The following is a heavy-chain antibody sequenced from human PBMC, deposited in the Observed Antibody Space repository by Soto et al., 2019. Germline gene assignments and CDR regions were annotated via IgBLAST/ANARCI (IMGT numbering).Heavy chain of an antibody. CDR1: GFTVSYNY. D-gene: IGHD3-10*01. V-gene: IGHV3-53*01. Sequence: EVQLVECGGGLIQPGGSLRLSCAVSGFTVSYNYMNWVRQAPGKGLEWVSVIYRGGDTFYADSVKGRFTISRDNSKNTLYLQMNRLRAEDTAVYYCARGMYGSGSYYIGDAFDMWGQGTMVTVSS. CDR2: IYRGGDT. CDR3: ARGMYGSGSYYIGDAFDM. J-gene: IGHJ3*02.